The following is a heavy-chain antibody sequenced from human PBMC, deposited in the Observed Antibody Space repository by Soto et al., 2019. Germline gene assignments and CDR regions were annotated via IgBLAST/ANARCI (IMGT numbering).Heavy chain of an antibody. CDR2: ISAYNGNT. CDR1: GYTFTSYG. J-gene: IGHJ4*02. Sequence: GPSVKVSCKASGYTFTSYGISLVRQAPGQWLEWMGWISAYNGNTNYAQKLQGRVTMTTDTSTSTAYMELRSLRSDDTAVYYCARKFGYSSGWYYFDYWGQGTLVTVSS. V-gene: IGHV1-18*04. CDR3: ARKFGYSSGWYYFDY. D-gene: IGHD6-19*01.